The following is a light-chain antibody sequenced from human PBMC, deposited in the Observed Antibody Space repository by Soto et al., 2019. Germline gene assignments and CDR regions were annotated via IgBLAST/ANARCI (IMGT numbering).Light chain of an antibody. J-gene: IGKJ1*01. CDR2: TAS. Sequence: DIPLTQSPSSLSAFVGDTVSITCRATERIGSNLCWYQQKPGKAPALLIYTASTLQTGVPSRFSGSGYATDFTLTITGLQPEDIATYFCQQTFVIPQTFGQGTKVDVK. V-gene: IGKV1-39*01. CDR1: ERIGSN. CDR3: QQTFVIPQT.